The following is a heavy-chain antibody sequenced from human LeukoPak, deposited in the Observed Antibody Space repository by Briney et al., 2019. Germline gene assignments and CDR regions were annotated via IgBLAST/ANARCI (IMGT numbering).Heavy chain of an antibody. V-gene: IGHV4-59*08. CDR1: GVSITSYY. D-gene: IGHD3-22*01. CDR2: IYHSGST. Sequence: SETLSLTCTVSGVSITSYYWSWIRKPPGKGLERIGSIYHSGSTNDNPSLKSRVTTSVDTSKNQFSLKLSSVTAADTAVYYCARRGYYYDSSHYYYFDYWGQGTLVTVSS. J-gene: IGHJ4*02. CDR3: ARRGYYYDSSHYYYFDY.